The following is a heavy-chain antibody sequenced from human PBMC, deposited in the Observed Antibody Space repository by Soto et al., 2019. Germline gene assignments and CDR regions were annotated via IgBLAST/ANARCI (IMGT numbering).Heavy chain of an antibody. J-gene: IGHJ3*01. Sequence: GGSLRRSSAFSGFTLSMSAVNWVRQAPGKGLEWVSYISDSGDRTYYADSVKGRFTISRDRSKNTVSLQMDSLRAEDTAVYYCAKDRGIIVKAGDAFDVWGQGTKVTVSS. CDR2: ISDSGDRT. D-gene: IGHD3-16*02. V-gene: IGHV3-23*01. CDR1: GFTLSMSA. CDR3: AKDRGIIVKAGDAFDV.